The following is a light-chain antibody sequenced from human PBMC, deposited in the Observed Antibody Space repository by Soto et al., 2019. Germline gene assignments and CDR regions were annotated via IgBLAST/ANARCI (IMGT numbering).Light chain of an antibody. CDR3: QQYNNWPPIT. J-gene: IGKJ5*01. Sequence: EIVLTQSPATLSLSPGERATLSCRASQSVGSNLAWYQQKPGQAPRLLIYGASTRATGIPARFSGSGSGTEFILTISSLQSEDFAVYYCQQYNNWPPITFGQGTRLEIK. V-gene: IGKV3-15*01. CDR1: QSVGSN. CDR2: GAS.